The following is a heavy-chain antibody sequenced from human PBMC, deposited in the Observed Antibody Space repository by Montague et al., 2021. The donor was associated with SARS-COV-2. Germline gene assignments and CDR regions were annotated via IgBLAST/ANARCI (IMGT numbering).Heavy chain of an antibody. CDR3: AKQRGPATTTFDY. CDR1: GFSFDTYG. Sequence: SLRLSCAASGFSFDTYGMSWVRQAPGQGLEWVSSIRGDGDKTYYSGSVKGRFTISRDTSSNTLNLQTNSLRAEDTAIYFCAKQRGPATTTFDYWGQGTLVTVSS. CDR2: IRGDGDKT. D-gene: IGHD1/OR15-1a*01. V-gene: IGHV3-23*01. J-gene: IGHJ4*02.